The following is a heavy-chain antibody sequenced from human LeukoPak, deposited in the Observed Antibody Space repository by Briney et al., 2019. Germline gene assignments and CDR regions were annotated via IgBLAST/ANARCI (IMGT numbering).Heavy chain of an antibody. D-gene: IGHD2-2*01. CDR2: IRYDGSNK. CDR1: GFTFSSYG. V-gene: IGHV3-30*02. J-gene: IGHJ6*03. Sequence: HPGGSLRLSCAASGFTFSSYGMHWVRQAPGKGLEWVAFIRYDGSNKYYADSVKGRFTISRDNSKNTLYLQMNSLRAEDTAVYYCAKDGDGYCSSTSCSSLSYYYYYMDVWGKGTTVTVSS. CDR3: AKDGDGYCSSTSCSSLSYYYYYMDV.